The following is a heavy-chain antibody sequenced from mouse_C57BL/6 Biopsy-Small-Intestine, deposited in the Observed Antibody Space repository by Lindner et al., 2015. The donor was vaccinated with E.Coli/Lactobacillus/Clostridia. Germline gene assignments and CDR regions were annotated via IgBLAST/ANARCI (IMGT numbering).Heavy chain of an antibody. V-gene: IGHV5-6*01. J-gene: IGHJ1*03. CDR1: GFTFSSYG. CDR2: ISSGGSYT. CDR3: ARPLSWGRWYFDV. D-gene: IGHD1-1*01. Sequence: VQLQESGGDLVKPGGSLKLSCAASGFTFSSYGMSWVRQTPDKRLEWVATISSGGSYTYYPDSVKGRFTISRDNAKNTLYLQMSSLKSEDTAMYYCARPLSWGRWYFDVWGTGTTVTVSS.